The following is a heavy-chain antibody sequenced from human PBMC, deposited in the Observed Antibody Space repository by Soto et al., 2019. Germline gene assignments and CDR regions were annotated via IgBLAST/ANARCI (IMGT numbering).Heavy chain of an antibody. V-gene: IGHV4-30-2*01. J-gene: IGHJ4*02. CDR1: GGSISSGGDF. D-gene: IGHD3-10*01. CDR3: AATYYYGSGSYYNVPRLFHFDY. Sequence: SETLSLTCAVSGGSISSGGDFWSWIRQPPGKGLEWIGYIYHSGSTYYNPSLKSRVSISVDRSKNQFSLKLSSVTAADTAVYYCAATYYYGSGSYYNVPRLFHFDYWGQGTLVTVSS. CDR2: IYHSGST.